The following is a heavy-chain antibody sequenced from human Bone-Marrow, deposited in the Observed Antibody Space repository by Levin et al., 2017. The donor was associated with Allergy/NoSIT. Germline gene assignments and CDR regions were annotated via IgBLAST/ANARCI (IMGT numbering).Heavy chain of an antibody. J-gene: IGHJ4*02. CDR3: ARERVWAFDN. CDR1: GFIFGDYW. CDR2: IKPDGSDK. Sequence: ASVKVSCTASGFIFGDYWMSWVRQAPGRGLEWVANIKPDGSDKYYVESVMGRLTISRDNAKASLYLQMNSLRAEDTAVYYCARERVWAFDNWGQGTPVTVSS. V-gene: IGHV3-7*01. D-gene: IGHD3-16*01.